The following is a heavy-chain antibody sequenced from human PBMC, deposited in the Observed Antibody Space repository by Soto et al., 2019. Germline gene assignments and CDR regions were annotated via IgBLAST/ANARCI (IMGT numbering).Heavy chain of an antibody. CDR3: ARLFTVTTDYYFGMDV. J-gene: IGHJ6*02. CDR2: IHSDGSS. CDR1: GVSITGSY. V-gene: IGHV4-4*07. Sequence: VQLRESGPGLVKPSETLSLSCIVSGVSITGSYWSWVRQPAGKRLEWIGRIHSDGSSNYNPSLNGRLTMSLDRSKNQFSPNLRSVTAADTAIYFCARLFTVTTDYYFGMDVWGQGTTVTVSS. D-gene: IGHD3-10*01.